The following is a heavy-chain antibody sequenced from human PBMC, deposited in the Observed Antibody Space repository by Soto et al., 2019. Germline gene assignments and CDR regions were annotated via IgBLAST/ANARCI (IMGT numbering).Heavy chain of an antibody. CDR2: ISYDGSNK. V-gene: IGHV3-30*18. CDR3: AKGPYSGPFDY. J-gene: IGHJ4*01. D-gene: IGHD4-4*01. CDR1: GFTVSSYG. Sequence: GGSLRLSCAASGFTVSSYGMHWVRQAPGKGLEWVAVISYDGSNKYYADSVKGRITISRDNFKNTLYLQMNSLRAEDTAVYYCAKGPYSGPFDYWGQGTLVTVSS.